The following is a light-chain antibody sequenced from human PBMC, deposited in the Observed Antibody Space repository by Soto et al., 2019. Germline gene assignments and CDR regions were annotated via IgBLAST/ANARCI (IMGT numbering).Light chain of an antibody. Sequence: QSALTQPPSASGSPVQSVTISCTGTSSDVGGYNYVSWYQQHPGKAPKLMISEVSKRPSGVPDRFSGSKSGNTASLTVSGLQAEDEADYYCSSFAGNNNLVFGGGTQRTVL. CDR2: EVS. J-gene: IGLJ2*01. CDR3: SSFAGNNNLV. CDR1: SSDVGGYNY. V-gene: IGLV2-8*01.